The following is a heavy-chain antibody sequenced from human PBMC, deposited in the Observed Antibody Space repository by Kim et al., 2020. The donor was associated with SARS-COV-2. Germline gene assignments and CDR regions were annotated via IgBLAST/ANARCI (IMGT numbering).Heavy chain of an antibody. Sequence: YYNPSLKSRVTISVDTSKNQFSLKLSSVTAADTAVYYCASTIGGNHYFDYWGQGTLVTVSS. V-gene: IGHV4-39*01. J-gene: IGHJ4*02. CDR3: ASTIGGNHYFDY. D-gene: IGHD2-15*01.